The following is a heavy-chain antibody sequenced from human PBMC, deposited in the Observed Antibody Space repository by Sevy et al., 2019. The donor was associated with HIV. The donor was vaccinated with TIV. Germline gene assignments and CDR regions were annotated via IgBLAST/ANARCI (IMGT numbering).Heavy chain of an antibody. CDR1: EFSVTDNY. V-gene: IGHV3-66*01. Sequence: GESLKISCAASEFSVTDNYMSWVRQAPGKGLEWVSTIYSGGSTFYADSVKGRFTISRDNSKNTLYLHMNSLRAEDTAVYYCARDRYYDASGYYYYYYGLDVWGQGTTVTVS. CDR2: IYSGGST. J-gene: IGHJ6*02. CDR3: ARDRYYDASGYYYYYYGLDV. D-gene: IGHD3-22*01.